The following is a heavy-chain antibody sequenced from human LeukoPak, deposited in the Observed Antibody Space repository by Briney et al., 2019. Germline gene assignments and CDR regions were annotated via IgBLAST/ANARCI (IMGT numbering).Heavy chain of an antibody. V-gene: IGHV4-4*02. CDR3: ARSPFLTGRIDY. CDR1: GGSISSSYW. J-gene: IGHJ4*02. D-gene: IGHD3-9*01. Sequence: SGTLSLTCGVSGGSISSSYWWSWVRQSPGKGLEWIGEIYHSGSTNYNPSLKSRVTISVDQSKNQFSLKLSSVTAADTAVYYCARSPFLTGRIDYWGQGTLVTVSS. CDR2: IYHSGST.